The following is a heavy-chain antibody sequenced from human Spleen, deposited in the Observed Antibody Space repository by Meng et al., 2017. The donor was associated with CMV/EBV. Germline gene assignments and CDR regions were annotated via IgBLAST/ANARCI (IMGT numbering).Heavy chain of an antibody. CDR1: GYSISRGYY. CDR2: IYRSGSS. CDR3: ARGGGVPAAYFDY. J-gene: IGHJ4*02. Sequence: SETLSLTCTVSGYSISRGYYGGWIRQPPGKGLEWIASIYRSGSSYYNPSLRSRVTISVDTSNNQFSLKLSSVTAADTAVYYCARGGGVPAAYFDYWGRGTLVTVSS. D-gene: IGHD2-2*01. V-gene: IGHV4-38-2*02.